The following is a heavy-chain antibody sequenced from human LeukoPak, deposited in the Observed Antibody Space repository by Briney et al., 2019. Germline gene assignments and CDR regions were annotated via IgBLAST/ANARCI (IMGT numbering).Heavy chain of an antibody. V-gene: IGHV4-61*02. D-gene: IGHD2-21*02. CDR1: GASISSGSYY. CDR3: ARAYCGGDCSVDY. CDR2: IYTSGST. Sequence: SETLSLTCPVAGASISSGSYYWSWIRQPAGKGLEWIGRIYTSGSTNYNPSLKSRVTISVDTSKNQFSLKLSSVTAADTAVYYCARAYCGGDCSVDYWGQGTLVTVSS. J-gene: IGHJ4*02.